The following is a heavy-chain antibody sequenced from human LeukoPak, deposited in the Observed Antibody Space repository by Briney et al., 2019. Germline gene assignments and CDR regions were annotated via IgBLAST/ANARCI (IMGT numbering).Heavy chain of an antibody. CDR3: ARMEMDPAMVTNYFDY. V-gene: IGHV1-46*01. D-gene: IGHD5-18*01. CDR2: IHPSNGGT. CDR1: GHTFTRHY. J-gene: IGHJ4*02. Sequence: ASVKVSCKASGHTFTRHYMHWVRQAPGQGPEWMGVIHPSNGGTNYAPKFQGRVTLTRDTSTTTVFMELSSLTSEDTATYYCARMEMDPAMVTNYFDYWGQGTLVTVSS.